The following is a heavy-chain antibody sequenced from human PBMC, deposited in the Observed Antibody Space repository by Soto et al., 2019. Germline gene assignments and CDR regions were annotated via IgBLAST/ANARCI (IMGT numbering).Heavy chain of an antibody. J-gene: IGHJ4*02. Sequence: SETLSLTCAVSGVSISSGNWWTWVRQSPQRGLEYIGEIFHDGTANYYPSFERRVAISVDTSKNQFSLKLTSVTAADTATYFCARLVYDTRLNYMYFDFWGQGTLVTVSS. CDR3: ARLVYDTRLNYMYFDF. D-gene: IGHD3-10*01. CDR1: GVSISSGNW. CDR2: IFHDGTA. V-gene: IGHV4-4*02.